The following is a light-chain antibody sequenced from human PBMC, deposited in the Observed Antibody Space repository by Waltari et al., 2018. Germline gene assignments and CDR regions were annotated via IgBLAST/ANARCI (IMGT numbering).Light chain of an antibody. Sequence: SCWANQSVSNYLAWYQQKPGQAPRLLIYDTSNRATGIPARFSGSGFGTDFTLTITSLEPEDFAVYYCQQRRTWPLTFGGGTKVEIK. CDR1: QSVSNY. CDR3: QQRRTWPLT. CDR2: DTS. J-gene: IGKJ4*01. V-gene: IGKV3-11*01.